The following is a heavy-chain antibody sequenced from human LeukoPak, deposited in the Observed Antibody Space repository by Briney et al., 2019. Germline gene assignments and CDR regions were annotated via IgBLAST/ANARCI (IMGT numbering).Heavy chain of an antibody. CDR1: GFTFSSYE. CDR3: ATKVAGTSHFSD. V-gene: IGHV3-48*03. Sequence: GGSLRLSCAASGFTFSSYEMNWVRQAPGKGLERLSYISESGSIIYYADSVKGRFTISRDNAKNSLSLQMNSLRVEDTAVYYCATKVAGTSHFSDWGQGTLVTVSS. J-gene: IGHJ4*02. D-gene: IGHD6-19*01. CDR2: ISESGSII.